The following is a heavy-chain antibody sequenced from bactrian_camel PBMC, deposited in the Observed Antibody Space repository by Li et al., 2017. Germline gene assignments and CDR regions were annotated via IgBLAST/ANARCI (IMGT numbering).Heavy chain of an antibody. V-gene: IGHV3-2*01. CDR2: ILSETFNT. CDR3: AAGQWYTDEYRY. CDR1: GYFLISHC. J-gene: IGHJ4*01. D-gene: IGHD6*01. Sequence: HVQLVESGGGSVQSGGSLRLSCAGNGYFLISHCLAWFRQAPGKGLEWVSSILSETFNTYYADSVKGRFTVSRDNAKNTAYLQMNNQKSEDTALYYCAAGQWYTDEYRYWGQGTQVTVS.